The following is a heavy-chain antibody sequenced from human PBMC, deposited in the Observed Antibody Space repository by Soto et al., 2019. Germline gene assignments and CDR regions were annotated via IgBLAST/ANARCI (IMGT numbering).Heavy chain of an antibody. D-gene: IGHD2-15*01. CDR3: APHVHCSGGSCHYDAFDT. V-gene: IGHV3-23*01. J-gene: IGHJ3*02. CDR1: GFIFGNYM. CDR2: IRDGGEST. Sequence: EVQLLESGGGLVQPGESLRLSCAFSGFIFGNYMMTWVRQAPGKGLEWVSTIRDGGESTYYADSVKGRFTIFRDNSKNTRYLQMDSQGVEDTAVYYCAPHVHCSGGSCHYDAFDTRGQGTMFTVSS.